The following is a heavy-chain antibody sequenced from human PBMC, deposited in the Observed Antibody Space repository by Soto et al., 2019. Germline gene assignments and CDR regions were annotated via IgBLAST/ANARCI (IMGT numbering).Heavy chain of an antibody. D-gene: IGHD1-1*01. Sequence: QVQLQESGPGLVKPSETLSLTCIVSGGSISSGGFYWSWVRQHPGKGLEWIGFFYDSGSTYYNASLKSPLTISIDRSNNHFSLKLTSVTAADTAVYYCARGPRQLGGDYNHGMDVWGQGTPVTVSS. V-gene: IGHV4-31*01. J-gene: IGHJ6*02. CDR2: FYDSGST. CDR1: GGSISSGGFY. CDR3: ARGPRQLGGDYNHGMDV.